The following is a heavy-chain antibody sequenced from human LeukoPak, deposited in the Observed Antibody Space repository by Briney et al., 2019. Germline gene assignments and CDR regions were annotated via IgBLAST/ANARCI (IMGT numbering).Heavy chain of an antibody. CDR1: GFTFSSDW. CDR3: ARGGPLIDAFDI. CDR2: IKKDGSEK. V-gene: IGHV3-7*01. J-gene: IGHJ3*02. Sequence: GGSLRLSCAASGFTFSSDWMSWVRQAPGKGLEWVANIKKDGSEKYYVDSVKGRFTISRDNAKNSLYLQMNSLRAEDTAVYYCARGGPLIDAFDIWGQGTMVTVSS.